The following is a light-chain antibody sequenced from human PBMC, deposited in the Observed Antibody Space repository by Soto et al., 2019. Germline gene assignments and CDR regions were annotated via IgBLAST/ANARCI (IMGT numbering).Light chain of an antibody. CDR3: QHRHSYPIT. CDR1: QDISNY. V-gene: IGKV1-9*01. CDR2: TAS. Sequence: DIQLTQSPSFLSASVGDRVTITCLASQDISNYLAWYQQKPGKAPNLLIQTASTLHSGVTSRFSGSGSGTEFTLTISSLQPEDSATYYCQHRHSYPITFGQGTRLEN. J-gene: IGKJ5*01.